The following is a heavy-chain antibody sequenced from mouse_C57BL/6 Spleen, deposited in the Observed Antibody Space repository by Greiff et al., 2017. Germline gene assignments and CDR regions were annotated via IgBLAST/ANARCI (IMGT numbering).Heavy chain of an antibody. J-gene: IGHJ1*03. Sequence: QVKLQQPGAELVMPGASVKLSCTASGYTFTSYWMHWVKQRPGQGLEWIGEIDPSDSYTNYNQKFKGKTTLTVDKSSSTADMQLSSLTAEDSAVYYCARGRDVWGTGTTVTVSS. D-gene: IGHD1-1*01. CDR3: ARGRDV. CDR2: IDPSDSYT. V-gene: IGHV1-69*01. CDR1: GYTFTSYW.